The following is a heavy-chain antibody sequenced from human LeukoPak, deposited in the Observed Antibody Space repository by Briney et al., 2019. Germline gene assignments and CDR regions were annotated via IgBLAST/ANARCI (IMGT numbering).Heavy chain of an antibody. J-gene: IGHJ4*02. Sequence: GGSLRLSCAASGFTFSSYSMHWVRQAPGKGLEWVSSISSSSSYIYYADSVKGRFTISRDNAKNSLYLPMNSLRAEHTAVYYCAGHPYFDYWGQGTLLTVSS. V-gene: IGHV3-21*01. CDR1: GFTFSSYS. CDR3: AGHPYFDY. CDR2: ISSSSSYI.